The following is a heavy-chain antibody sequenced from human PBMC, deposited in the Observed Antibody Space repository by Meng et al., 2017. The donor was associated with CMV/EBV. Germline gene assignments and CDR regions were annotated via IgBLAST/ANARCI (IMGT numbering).Heavy chain of an antibody. CDR2: INSDDSTT. Sequence: GESLKISCAASGFTLSSYWVHWVRQVPGKGLVWVSRINSDDSTTTYADSVKGRFTISRDNAKNTVYLQMNSLRAEDTAVYYCARDFGDLTYYDFWRGSPNGPPGYWGQGTLVTVSS. J-gene: IGHJ4*02. CDR3: ARDFGDLTYYDFWRGSPNGPPGY. CDR1: GFTLSSYW. V-gene: IGHV3-74*03. D-gene: IGHD3-3*01.